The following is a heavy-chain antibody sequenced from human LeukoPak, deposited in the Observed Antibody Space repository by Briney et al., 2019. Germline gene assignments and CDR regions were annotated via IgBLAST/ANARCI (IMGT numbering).Heavy chain of an antibody. Sequence: GGSLRLSCAASGFTFSGSAMHWVRQASGKGLEWVGRIRSKANSYATAYAASVKGRFTISRDDSKNTAYLQMNSLKTEDTAVYYCTRRRSRIVGAADAFDIWGQGTMVTVSS. CDR3: TRRRSRIVGAADAFDI. J-gene: IGHJ3*02. CDR1: GFTFSGSA. V-gene: IGHV3-73*01. CDR2: IRSKANSYAT. D-gene: IGHD1-26*01.